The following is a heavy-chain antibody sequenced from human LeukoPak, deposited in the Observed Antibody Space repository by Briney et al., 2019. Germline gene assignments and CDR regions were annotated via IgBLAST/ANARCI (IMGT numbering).Heavy chain of an antibody. Sequence: GGSLRLSCAASGFTFSSYAMSWVRQAPGKGLEWVSAISGSGGSTYYADSVKGRFTISRDNSKNTLYLQMNSLRAEDTAVYYCAKDILYYDSSGYSSEWGQGTLVTISS. J-gene: IGHJ4*02. CDR1: GFTFSSYA. CDR3: AKDILYYDSSGYSSE. CDR2: ISGSGGST. V-gene: IGHV3-23*01. D-gene: IGHD3-22*01.